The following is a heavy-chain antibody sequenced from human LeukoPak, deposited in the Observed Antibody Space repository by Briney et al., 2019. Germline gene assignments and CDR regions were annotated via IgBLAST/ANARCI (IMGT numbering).Heavy chain of an antibody. D-gene: IGHD4-17*01. V-gene: IGHV1-69*01. J-gene: IGHJ4*02. CDR1: GGTFSSYA. Sequence: EASVKVSCKASGGTFSSYAISWVRQAPGQGLEWIGGIIPIFGTANYAQKFQGRVTITADESTSTAYMELSSLRSEDTAVYYCARAIHDYGVYFDYWGQGTLVTVSS. CDR3: ARAIHDYGVYFDY. CDR2: IIPIFGTA.